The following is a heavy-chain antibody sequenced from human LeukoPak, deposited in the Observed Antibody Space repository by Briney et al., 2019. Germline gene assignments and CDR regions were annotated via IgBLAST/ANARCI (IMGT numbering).Heavy chain of an antibody. Sequence: PSETLSLTCTVSGGSISSSSYYWGWIRQPPGKGLEWIGSMYYSGSTYYNPSLKSRVTISEDTSKNQFSLKLSSVTAADTAVYYCARLSMLGYCSGGSCSLAMDVWGKGTTVTISS. CDR2: MYYSGST. CDR3: ARLSMLGYCSGGSCSLAMDV. CDR1: GGSISSSSYY. D-gene: IGHD2-15*01. J-gene: IGHJ6*04. V-gene: IGHV4-39*01.